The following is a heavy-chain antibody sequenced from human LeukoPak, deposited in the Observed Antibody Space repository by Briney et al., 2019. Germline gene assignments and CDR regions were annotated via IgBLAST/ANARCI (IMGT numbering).Heavy chain of an antibody. V-gene: IGHV3-15*01. J-gene: IGHJ4*02. CDR2: IKSNTDGGTT. CDR1: GFTFRNAW. CDR3: TAIGSYGSLFDY. D-gene: IGHD1-26*01. Sequence: GGSLRLSCAASGFTFRNAWMSWVRQAPGRGLELVCRIKSNTDGGTTDYAAPVKGRFTVSRDDSKDTLYLQMNSLKTEDTAVYFCTAIGSYGSLFDYWGQGTLVTVSS.